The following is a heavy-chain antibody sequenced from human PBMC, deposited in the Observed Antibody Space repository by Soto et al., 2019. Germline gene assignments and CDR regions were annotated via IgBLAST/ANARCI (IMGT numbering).Heavy chain of an antibody. Sequence: GSLRLSCTGSGFTFSDYAISWSRQAPGKGLEWVGVIRSKAYGETADYAASVKGRFTTLRDDSKSIAYLQMNSLQSEDTGVYYCTKYTYTSRYSYFGMDVWGHGTTVTVSS. V-gene: IGHV3-49*03. CDR3: TKYTYTSRYSYFGMDV. CDR1: GFTFSDYA. D-gene: IGHD2-2*01. CDR2: IRSKAYGETA. J-gene: IGHJ6*02.